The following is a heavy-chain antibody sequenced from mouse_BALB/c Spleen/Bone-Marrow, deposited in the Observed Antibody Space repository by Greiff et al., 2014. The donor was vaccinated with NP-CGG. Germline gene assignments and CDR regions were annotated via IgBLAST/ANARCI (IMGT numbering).Heavy chain of an antibody. Sequence: EVKLVESGAELVKPGASVKLSCTASGFNIKDTYMHWVKQRPEQGLEWIGRIDPANGNTKYDPKFQGKATITADTSSNTAYLQRSRLTCEDADVYYCASWGGYGNFLAWFACWGQGSLVTVSA. J-gene: IGHJ3*01. CDR1: GFNIKDTY. CDR2: IDPANGNT. D-gene: IGHD2-10*02. V-gene: IGHV14-3*02. CDR3: ASWGGYGNFLAWFAC.